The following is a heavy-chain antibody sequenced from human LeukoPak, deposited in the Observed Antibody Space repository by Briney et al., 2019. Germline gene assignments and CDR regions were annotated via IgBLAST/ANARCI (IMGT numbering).Heavy chain of an antibody. Sequence: PETLSLTCTISRDAITGYYCSTIPQPPGKKLEWISYMYSSGGTNYDPSLKSRVTMSVDTSKGQLSMKLSSVTGADTAVYYCARHVWATGSYLNFDFWGQGTLVTVSS. D-gene: IGHD1-26*01. J-gene: IGHJ4*02. V-gene: IGHV4-59*08. CDR2: MYSSGGT. CDR1: RDAITGYY. CDR3: ARHVWATGSYLNFDF.